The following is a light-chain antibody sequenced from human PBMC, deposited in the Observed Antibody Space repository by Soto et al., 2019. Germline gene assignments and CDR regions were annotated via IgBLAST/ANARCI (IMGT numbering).Light chain of an antibody. CDR1: SSDVGGYNY. J-gene: IGLJ1*01. CDR2: DVS. V-gene: IGLV2-14*03. Sequence: QSVLTQAASLSGSPGQSITISCTGTSSDVGGYNYVSWYQHHPGKAPKVMIYDVSNRPSGVSNRFSGSKSGNTASLTISGLQAEDEADYYCTSYTSSSPLYVFGTGTKVTVL. CDR3: TSYTSSSPLYV.